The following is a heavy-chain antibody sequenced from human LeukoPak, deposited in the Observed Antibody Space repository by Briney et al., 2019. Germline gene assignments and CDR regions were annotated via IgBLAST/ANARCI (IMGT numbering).Heavy chain of an antibody. J-gene: IGHJ4*02. Sequence: PSETLSLTCTVSGCSISTYYWSCIRQPPGKGLEWIGYIYYSGSTNYNPSLKSRVTMSVDTSKNQFSLKLSSVTAADTAVYYCARGDTINRGVRLFDYWGQRTLVTVSS. CDR1: GCSISTYY. V-gene: IGHV4-59*01. CDR3: ARGDTINRGVRLFDY. D-gene: IGHD3-10*01. CDR2: IYYSGST.